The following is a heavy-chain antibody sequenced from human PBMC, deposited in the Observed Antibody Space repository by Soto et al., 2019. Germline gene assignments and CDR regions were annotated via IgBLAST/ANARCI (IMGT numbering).Heavy chain of an antibody. J-gene: IGHJ1*01. CDR3: AKDPKASRYCSSTSCFRYFQH. V-gene: IGHV3-23*01. Sequence: EVQLLESGGGLVQPGGSLRLSCAASGFTFSSYAMSWVRQAPGKGLEWVSAISGSGGSTYYADSVKGRFTISRDNSKNTLYLQMNSLRAEHTAVYYCAKDPKASRYCSSTSCFRYFQHWGQGTLVTVSS. D-gene: IGHD2-2*01. CDR2: ISGSGGST. CDR1: GFTFSSYA.